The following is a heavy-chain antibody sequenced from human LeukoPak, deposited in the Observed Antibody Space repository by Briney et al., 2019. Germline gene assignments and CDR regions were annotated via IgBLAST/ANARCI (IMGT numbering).Heavy chain of an antibody. CDR1: GYTFTSYD. Sequence: ASVKVSCKASGYTFTSYDINWVRQATGQGLEWMGWMNPNSGNTGYAQKFQGRVTMTRNTSISTAYMELSSLRSEDTAVYYCARSRDGSGSYYNNNWFDPWGQGTLVTVSS. V-gene: IGHV1-8*01. D-gene: IGHD3-10*01. CDR3: ARSRDGSGSYYNNNWFDP. J-gene: IGHJ5*02. CDR2: MNPNSGNT.